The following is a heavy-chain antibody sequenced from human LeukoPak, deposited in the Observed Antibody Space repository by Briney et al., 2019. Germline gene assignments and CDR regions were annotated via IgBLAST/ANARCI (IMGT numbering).Heavy chain of an antibody. D-gene: IGHD3-9*01. J-gene: IGHJ3*02. CDR1: GGSISSYY. CDR3: ARGIRYFDWLSELGAFDI. Sequence: ASETLSLTCTVSGGSISSYYWSWIRQLPGKGLEWIGYIYYSGSTNYNPSLKSRVTISVDTSKNQFSLKLSSVTAADTAVYYCARGIRYFDWLSELGAFDIWGQGTMVTVSS. CDR2: IYYSGST. V-gene: IGHV4-59*01.